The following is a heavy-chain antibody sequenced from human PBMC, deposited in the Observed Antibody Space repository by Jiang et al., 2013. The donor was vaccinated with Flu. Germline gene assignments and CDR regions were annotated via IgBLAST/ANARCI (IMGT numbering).Heavy chain of an antibody. CDR2: IRPDGSST. V-gene: IGHV3-74*01. J-gene: IGHJ4*02. CDR3: VRQSDYSGHYIVDY. D-gene: IGHD3-3*01. Sequence: GLVWVSRIRPDGSSTDYADSVEGRFTISRDNAKNTLYLQMNSLRTEDTAIYYCVRQSDYSGHYIVDYWGQGTLVTVSS.